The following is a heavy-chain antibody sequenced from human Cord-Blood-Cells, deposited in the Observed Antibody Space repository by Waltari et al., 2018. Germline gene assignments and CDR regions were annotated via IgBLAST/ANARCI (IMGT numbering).Heavy chain of an antibody. CDR1: GYTFTGYY. CDR2: INPNSGGT. V-gene: IGHV1-2*02. CDR3: ASTYNWGYYAFDI. D-gene: IGHD1-1*01. J-gene: IGHJ3*02. Sequence: QVQLVQSGAEVTKPGASVKVSCKASGYTFTGYYIHWVLQAPRQGFEWMGWINPNSGGTNYAQKFQGRVTMTRDTSISTAYMELSRLRSDDTAVYYCASTYNWGYYAFDIWGQGTMVTVSS.